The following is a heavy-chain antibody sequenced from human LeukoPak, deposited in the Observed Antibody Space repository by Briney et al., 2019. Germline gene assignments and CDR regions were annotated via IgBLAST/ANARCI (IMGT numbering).Heavy chain of an antibody. Sequence: GGSLRLSCAASGFTFSSYAMSWVRQAPGKGLEWVSAISGSGGSTYYADSVKGRFTISRDNSKNTLYLQMNSLRAEDTAVYYCAPPPSGSYFYIDYWGQGTLVTVSS. V-gene: IGHV3-23*01. CDR2: ISGSGGST. D-gene: IGHD1-26*01. CDR1: GFTFSSYA. CDR3: APPPSGSYFYIDY. J-gene: IGHJ4*02.